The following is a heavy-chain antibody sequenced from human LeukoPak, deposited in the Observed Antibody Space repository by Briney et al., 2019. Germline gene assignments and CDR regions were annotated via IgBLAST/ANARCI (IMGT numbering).Heavy chain of an antibody. CDR1: GFTFSSYG. Sequence: GSLRLSCAASGFTFSSYGMHWVRQPPGKGLEWIGYMQYTGSTNYNPSLKSRVTISLDSSNSQLSLKLKSVTAADTAVYFCARVRRFNGPYNVYFDYWGQGTLVTVSS. CDR2: MQYTGST. V-gene: IGHV4-59*01. J-gene: IGHJ4*02. D-gene: IGHD2-8*01. CDR3: ARVRRFNGPYNVYFDY.